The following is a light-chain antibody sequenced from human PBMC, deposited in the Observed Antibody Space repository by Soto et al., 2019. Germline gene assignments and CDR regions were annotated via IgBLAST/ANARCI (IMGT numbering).Light chain of an antibody. CDR2: AAY. Sequence: EIVLTQSPGTLSLSPGERATLSCRASQNIRNTFFAWYQQKPGQAPRLLIFAAYTRATGIPERFSGGGSGTGFTITISRVEPEDFAVYYCQQYDTSPQTFGQGTKLEIK. V-gene: IGKV3-20*01. CDR1: QNIRNTF. J-gene: IGKJ2*01. CDR3: QQYDTSPQT.